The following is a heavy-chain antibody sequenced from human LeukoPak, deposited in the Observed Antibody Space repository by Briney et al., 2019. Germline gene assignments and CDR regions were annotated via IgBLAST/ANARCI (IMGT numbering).Heavy chain of an antibody. D-gene: IGHD3-10*01. CDR1: GFIFRDFS. CDR2: MNEYGSEI. V-gene: IGHV3-7*03. CDR3: VKDREYYYGSGTPMDV. J-gene: IGHJ6*03. Sequence: TGGSLRLSCSVSGFIFRDFSMGWVRQAPGKGLEWVAKMNEYGSEIFYVDSVKGRFTISRDNAKNSLYLQMNSLRAEDTALYYCVKDREYYYGSGTPMDVWGKGTTVTISS.